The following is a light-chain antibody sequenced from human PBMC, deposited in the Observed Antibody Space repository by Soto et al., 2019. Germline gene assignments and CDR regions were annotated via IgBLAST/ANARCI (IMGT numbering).Light chain of an antibody. J-gene: IGKJ1*01. V-gene: IGKV3-11*01. CDR3: QQRSNWPRT. CDR1: QSVSSF. Sequence: EIVLTQSPATLSLSPGERATLSCRASQSVSSFLAWYQQSPGQAPRLLIYDASNRATGIPARFSGSGSGTDFTLTISSLEPEDFAVYYCQQRSNWPRTFGQGTKVEI. CDR2: DAS.